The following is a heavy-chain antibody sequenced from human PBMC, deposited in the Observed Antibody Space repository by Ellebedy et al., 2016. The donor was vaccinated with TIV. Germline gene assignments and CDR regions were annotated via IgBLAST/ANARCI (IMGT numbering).Heavy chain of an antibody. V-gene: IGHV1-2*02. J-gene: IGHJ5*02. CDR3: ARGGRDIVVVPAAERFDP. Sequence: AASVKVSCKASGYTFTGYYMHWVRQAPGQGLEWMGWINPNGGGTNYAQKFQGRVTMTRDTSISTAYMELSRLRSDDTAVYYCARGGRDIVVVPAAERFDPWGQGTLVTVSS. D-gene: IGHD2-2*01. CDR1: GYTFTGYY. CDR2: INPNGGGT.